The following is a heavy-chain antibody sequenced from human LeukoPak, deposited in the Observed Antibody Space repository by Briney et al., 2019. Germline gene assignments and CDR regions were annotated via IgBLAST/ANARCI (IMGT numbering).Heavy chain of an antibody. CDR2: ISSSGSTI. CDR3: ARESHSYGYCFDY. V-gene: IGHV3-11*01. CDR1: GLTFSDYY. J-gene: IGHJ4*02. D-gene: IGHD5-18*01. Sequence: PGGSLRLSCAASGLTFSDYYMSWIRQAPGKGLEWVSYISSSGSTIYYADSVKGRFTISRDNAKNSLYLQMNSLRAEDTAVYYCARESHSYGYCFDYWGQGTLVTVSS.